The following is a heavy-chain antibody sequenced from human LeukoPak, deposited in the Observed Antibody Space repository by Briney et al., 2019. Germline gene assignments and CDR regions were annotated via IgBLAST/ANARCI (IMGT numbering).Heavy chain of an antibody. J-gene: IGHJ6*02. V-gene: IGHV3-15*01. CDR2: IKSKTDGGTT. CDR1: GFTFSNHA. CDR3: TTRQEEYYYYGMDV. Sequence: PGGSLRLSCVASGFTFSNHALTWVRQAPGKGLEWVGRIKSKTDGGTTDYAAPVKGRFTISRDDSKNTLYLQMNSLKTEDTAVYYCTTRQEEYYYYGMDVWGQGTTVTVSS.